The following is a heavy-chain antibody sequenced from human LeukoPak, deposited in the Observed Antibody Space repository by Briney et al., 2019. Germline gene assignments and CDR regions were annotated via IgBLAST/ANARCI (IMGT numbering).Heavy chain of an antibody. CDR3: ARQGVRPRWWELLQPKNIYFDY. V-gene: IGHV6-1*01. J-gene: IGHJ4*02. D-gene: IGHD1-26*01. CDR1: GDSVSSISAA. CDR2: TYYRSKGYN. Sequence: SQTLSLTCAISGDSVSSISAAWNWVRQWPSRGLGWLGWTYYRSKGYNDYAVSAISRITISPDTSKNMFSLQLDSVAPEDTAVYYCARQGVRPRWWELLQPKNIYFDYLGQGTHVTVPS.